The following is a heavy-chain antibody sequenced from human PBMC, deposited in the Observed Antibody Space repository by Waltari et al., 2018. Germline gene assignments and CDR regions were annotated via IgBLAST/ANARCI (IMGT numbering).Heavy chain of an antibody. CDR3: ARSIVAPGGGPDPSLDY. V-gene: IGHV1-2*02. Sequence: QVQLVQSGAEVKKPGASVKVSCKGSGYTFTDYYMHWVRQAPGQGLEWMGWSNPNSGDTNYAQKFQGRVTVTMDTSISTAYMELSRLRSDDTAVYYCARSIVAPGGGPDPSLDYWGQGTLVTVSS. CDR1: GYTFTDYY. D-gene: IGHD5-12*01. J-gene: IGHJ4*02. CDR2: SNPNSGDT.